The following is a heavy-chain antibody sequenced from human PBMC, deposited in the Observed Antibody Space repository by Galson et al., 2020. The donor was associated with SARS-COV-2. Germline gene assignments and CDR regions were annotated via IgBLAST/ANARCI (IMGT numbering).Heavy chain of an antibody. D-gene: IGHD3-22*01. J-gene: IGHJ4*02. CDR1: GFTFSDHY. CDR3: ARASYYYDLYYFDY. Sequence: GGSLRLSCAASGFTFSDHYIDWVRQAPGKGLEWVGRSTDKANSYTTEYAASAKGRFTISRDDSRNSLYLQMNSLKTEDTAVYFCARASYYYDLYYFDYWGQGTLVIVSS. CDR2: STDKANSYTT. V-gene: IGHV3-72*01.